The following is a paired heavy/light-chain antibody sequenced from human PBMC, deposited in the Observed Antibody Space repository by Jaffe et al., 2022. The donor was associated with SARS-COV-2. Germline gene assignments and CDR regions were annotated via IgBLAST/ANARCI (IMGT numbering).Heavy chain of an antibody. D-gene: IGHD1-26*01. J-gene: IGHJ4*02. Sequence: EVHLLESGGGLLQPGGSLRISCAASGFTFSTYAMTWVRQAPGKGLEWVAGISGSGGFTYYADSVKGRFTISRDNSKNTVYLQMNSLRVEDTAVYYCAKARGAGSHSRYHFNYWGQGTLVTVSS. CDR2: ISGSGGFT. CDR1: GFTFSTYA. V-gene: IGHV3-23*01. CDR3: AKARGAGSHSRYHFNY.
Light chain of an antibody. CDR3: QSYDSSLNSYV. CDR1: SSNIGAGYD. J-gene: IGLJ1*01. V-gene: IGLV1-40*01. Sequence: QSVLTQPPSVSGAPGQRVTISCTGSSSNIGAGYDVHWYQHLPGTAPKLLISDNTNRPSGVPDRFSGSKSDTSASLAITGLQTEDEADYYCQSYDSSLNSYVFGTATTVTVL. CDR2: DNT.